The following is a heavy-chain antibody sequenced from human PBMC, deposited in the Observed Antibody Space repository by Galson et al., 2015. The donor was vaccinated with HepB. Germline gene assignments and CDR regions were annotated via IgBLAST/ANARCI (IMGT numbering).Heavy chain of an antibody. V-gene: IGHV4-59*08. CDR1: GGPVSGPF. CDR2: ISYNGKT. J-gene: IGHJ3*01. D-gene: IGHD3-10*01. Sequence: ETLSLTCAVSGGPVSGPFWSWVRQAPGKGLAWIGYISYNGKTNYRASLKSRLSISVVTSENQVSLRLASVGASDTAVYFCARHDEVRFGEWIPFDVWGRGTLVTVSS. CDR3: ARHDEVRFGEWIPFDV.